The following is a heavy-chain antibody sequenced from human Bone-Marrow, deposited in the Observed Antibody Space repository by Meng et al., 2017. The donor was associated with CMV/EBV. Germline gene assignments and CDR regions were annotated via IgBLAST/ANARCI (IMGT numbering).Heavy chain of an antibody. D-gene: IGHD3-3*01. CDR2: IYYSGST. V-gene: IGHV4-39*07. CDR1: GGSISSSSYY. Sequence: SETLSLTCTVSGGSISSSSYYWGWIRQPPGKGLEWIGSIYYSGSTYYSPSLKSRVTISVDTSKNQFSLKLSSVTAADTAVYYCARRSYYDFWSGYLGGYGMDVWGQGTTVTVSS. CDR3: ARRSYYDFWSGYLGGYGMDV. J-gene: IGHJ6*02.